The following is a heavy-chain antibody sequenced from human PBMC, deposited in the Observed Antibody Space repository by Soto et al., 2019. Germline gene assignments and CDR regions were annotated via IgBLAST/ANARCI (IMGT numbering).Heavy chain of an antibody. CDR2: IYYSGST. CDR1: GGSISSGDYY. Sequence: SETLSLTCTVSGGSISSGDYYWSWIRQPPGKGLEWIGYIYYSGSTYYNPSLKSRVTISVDTSKNQFSLKLSSVTAADTAVYYCARWGLEPAVGFDPWGQGTLVTFSS. V-gene: IGHV4-30-4*01. D-gene: IGHD3-16*01. CDR3: ARWGLEPAVGFDP. J-gene: IGHJ5*02.